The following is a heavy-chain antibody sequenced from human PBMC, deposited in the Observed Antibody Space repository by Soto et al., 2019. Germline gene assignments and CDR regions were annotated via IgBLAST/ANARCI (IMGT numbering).Heavy chain of an antibody. D-gene: IGHD2-15*01. CDR1: GFTFSSYG. J-gene: IGHJ3*02. V-gene: IGHV3-30*18. Sequence: PGGSLRLSCAASGFTFSSYGMHWVRQAPGKGLEWVAVISYDGSNKYYADSVKGRFTISRDNSKNTLYLQMNSLRAEDTAVYYCAKMVVAAVLPHDAFDIWGQGTMVTVSS. CDR2: ISYDGSNK. CDR3: AKMVVAAVLPHDAFDI.